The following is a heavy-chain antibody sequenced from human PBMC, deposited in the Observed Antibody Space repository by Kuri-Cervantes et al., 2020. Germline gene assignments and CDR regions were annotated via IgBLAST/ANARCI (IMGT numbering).Heavy chain of an antibody. CDR3: ARELVGAFYYYYYGMDV. D-gene: IGHD3-10*01. CDR2: ISYDGSNK. CDR1: GFTFSSYA. V-gene: IGHV3-30-3*01. J-gene: IGHJ6*02. Sequence: GGSLRLSCAASGFTFSSYAMHWVRQAPGKGLEWVAVISYDGSNKYYADSVKGRFTISRDNSKNTLYLQMNSLRDEDTAVYYCARELVGAFYYYYYGMDVWGQGTTVTVSS.